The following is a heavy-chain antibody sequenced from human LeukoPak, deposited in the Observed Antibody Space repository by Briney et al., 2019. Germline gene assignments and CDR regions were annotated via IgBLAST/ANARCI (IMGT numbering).Heavy chain of an antibody. V-gene: IGHV4-4*07. D-gene: IGHD2-15*01. CDR3: ARDRDRYCSGGSCTNWFDP. CDR1: GGSISSYY. CDR2: IYTSGST. J-gene: IGHJ5*02. Sequence: SETLSLTCTVSGGSISSYYWSWIQQPAGKGLEWIGRIYTSGSTNYNPSLKSRVTMSVDTSKNQFSLKLSSVTAADTAVYYCARDRDRYCSGGSCTNWFDPWGQGTLVTVSS.